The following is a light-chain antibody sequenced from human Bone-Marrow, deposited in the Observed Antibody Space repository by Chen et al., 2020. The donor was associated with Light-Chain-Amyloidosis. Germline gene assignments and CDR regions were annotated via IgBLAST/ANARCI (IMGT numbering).Light chain of an antibody. J-gene: IGLJ3*02. Sequence: SYVLTQPSSVSVAPGQTATIACGGNNIGSTSVHWYQQTPGQAPLLVVYDDSDRPSGIPERLSGSHSGNTATLTISRVGAGDEAGYYCQVWDRSSDRPVFGGGTKLTVL. CDR3: QVWDRSSDRPV. V-gene: IGLV3-21*02. CDR1: NIGSTS. CDR2: DDS.